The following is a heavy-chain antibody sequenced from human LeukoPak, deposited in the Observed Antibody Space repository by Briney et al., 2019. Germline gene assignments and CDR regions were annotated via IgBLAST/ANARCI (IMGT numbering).Heavy chain of an antibody. CDR1: GGSISSNNYL. V-gene: IGHV4-61*02. Sequence: SETLSLMCTVSGGSISSNNYLWGWLRQPPGRGLWWIGRVYTTGSTIGRTIYNPSLNSRATVSIHTSNNYFSLKLSSVTAAHPAMYYCARGPMAWYLDLWGRGTLVAVSS. D-gene: IGHD3-10*01. J-gene: IGHJ2*01. CDR3: ARGPMAWYLDL. CDR2: VYTTGSTIGRT.